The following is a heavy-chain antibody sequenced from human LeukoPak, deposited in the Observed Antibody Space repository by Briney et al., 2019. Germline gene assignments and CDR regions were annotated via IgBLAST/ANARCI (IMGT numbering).Heavy chain of an antibody. CDR3: AKGRSSYPMDYIFDF. V-gene: IGHV1-69*01. J-gene: IGHJ4*02. CDR2: A. D-gene: IGHD3-16*02. Sequence: ANYAQKFQGRVTITADEATSAAYLELSSLRADDAAVYYCAKGRSSYPMDYIFDFWGQGTLVTVSS.